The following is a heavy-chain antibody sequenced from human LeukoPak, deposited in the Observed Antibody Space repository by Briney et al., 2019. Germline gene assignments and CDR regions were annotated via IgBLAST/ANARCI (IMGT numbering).Heavy chain of an antibody. J-gene: IGHJ4*02. V-gene: IGHV3-15*05. CDR2: IKSKSDGGTT. CDR3: TTVTLRPVGL. CDR1: GFSFSRAW. Sequence: GGSLRLSCAASGFSFSRAWMSWVRQAPGKGLEWVGRIKSKSDGGTTDYAAPVKGRFAISRDDSKNTLFLQVNSLKIEDTAVYYCTTVTLRPVGLWGQGTLVTVSS. D-gene: IGHD3-10*01.